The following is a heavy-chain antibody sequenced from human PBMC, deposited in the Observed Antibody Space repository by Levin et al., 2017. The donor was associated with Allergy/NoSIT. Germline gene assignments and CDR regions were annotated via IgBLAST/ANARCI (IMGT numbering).Heavy chain of an antibody. CDR3: AREDYGDDGGGYFDY. Sequence: GESLKISCKASGYTFTSYGISWVRQAPGQGLEWMGWISAYNGNTNYAQKLQGRVTMTTDTSTSTAYMELRSLRSDDTAVYYCAREDYGDDGGGYFDYWGQGTLVTVSS. J-gene: IGHJ4*02. V-gene: IGHV1-18*01. CDR1: GYTFTSYG. CDR2: ISAYNGNT. D-gene: IGHD4-17*01.